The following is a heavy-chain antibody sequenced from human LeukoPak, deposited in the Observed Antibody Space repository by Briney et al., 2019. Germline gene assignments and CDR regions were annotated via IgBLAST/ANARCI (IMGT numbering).Heavy chain of an antibody. CDR3: ARSPPPKTGYSSSPLPYGMDV. CDR2: IIPIFGTA. CDR1: GGTFSSYA. V-gene: IGHV1-69*13. Sequence: SVKVSCKASGGTFSSYAISWVRQAPGQGLEWMGGIIPIFGTANYAQKFQGRVTITADESTSTAYMELRSLRSDDTAVYYCARSPPPKTGYSSSPLPYGMDVWGQGTTVTVSS. D-gene: IGHD6-13*01. J-gene: IGHJ6*02.